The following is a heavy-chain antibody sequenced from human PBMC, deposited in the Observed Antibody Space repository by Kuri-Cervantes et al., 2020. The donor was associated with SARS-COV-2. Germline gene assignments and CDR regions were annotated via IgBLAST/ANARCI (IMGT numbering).Heavy chain of an antibody. J-gene: IGHJ4*02. D-gene: IGHD6-13*01. CDR1: RFTFRNYG. CDR3: ARGQQLIDY. Sequence: GGSLRLSCAASRFTFRNYGMHWVRQAPGKGLEWVALISYDETYKYHADSVEGRFTISRGNSENTLYLQMNSLRAEDTAVYYCARGQQLIDYWGQGTLVTVSS. CDR2: ISYDETYK. V-gene: IGHV3-30*03.